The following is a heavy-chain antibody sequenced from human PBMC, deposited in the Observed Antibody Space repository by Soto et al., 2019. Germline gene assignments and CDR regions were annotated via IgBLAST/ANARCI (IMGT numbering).Heavy chain of an antibody. V-gene: IGHV4-30-4*01. CDR1: GGSISSGDYY. CDR3: ARVRRSVDTALFDY. D-gene: IGHD5-18*01. Sequence: SETLSLTCTVSGGSISSGDYYWSWIRQPPGKGLEWIGYIYYSGSTYYNPSLKSRVTISVDTSKNQFSLKLSSVTAADTAVYYCARVRRSVDTALFDYWGQGTLVTVSS. CDR2: IYYSGST. J-gene: IGHJ4*02.